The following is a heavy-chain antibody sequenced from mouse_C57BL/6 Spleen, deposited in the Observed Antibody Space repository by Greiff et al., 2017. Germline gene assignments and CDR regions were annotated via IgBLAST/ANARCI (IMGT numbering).Heavy chain of an antibody. J-gene: IGHJ4*01. CDR3: ARSQLTGTLSYAMDY. CDR2: INPNYGTT. CDR1: GYSFTDYN. D-gene: IGHD4-1*01. V-gene: IGHV1-39*01. Sequence: VQLKQSGPELVKPGASVKISCKASGYSFTDYNMNWVKQSNGKSLEWIGVINPNYGTTSYNQKFKGKATLTVDQSSSTAYMQLNSLTSEDSAVYDCARSQLTGTLSYAMDYWGQGTSVTVAT.